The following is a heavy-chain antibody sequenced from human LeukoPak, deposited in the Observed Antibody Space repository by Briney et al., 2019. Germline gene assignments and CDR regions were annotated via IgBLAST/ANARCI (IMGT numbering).Heavy chain of an antibody. CDR2: IYYSGST. CDR3: ARKATVPGWFDP. J-gene: IGHJ5*02. CDR1: GGSISSYY. Sequence: PSETLSLTCAVSGGSISSYYWSWIRQPPGKGLEWIGYIYYSGSTNYNPSLKSRVTISVDTSKNQFSLKLSSVTAADTAGYYCARKATVPGWFDPWGQGTLVTVSS. V-gene: IGHV4-59*01. D-gene: IGHD2-2*01.